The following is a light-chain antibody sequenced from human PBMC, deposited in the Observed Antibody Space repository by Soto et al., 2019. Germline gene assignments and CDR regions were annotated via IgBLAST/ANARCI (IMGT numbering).Light chain of an antibody. Sequence: DIQMTQSPSSLSASVGDRVTITCRASQNITIYLNWYHQKPGKAPKLLIHAASSLQSGVPSRFSGSGSGTDFTLTISTLQPEDFATYYCQQSYTTPYTFGQGTKLDIK. CDR3: QQSYTTPYT. J-gene: IGKJ2*01. V-gene: IGKV1-39*01. CDR2: AAS. CDR1: QNITIY.